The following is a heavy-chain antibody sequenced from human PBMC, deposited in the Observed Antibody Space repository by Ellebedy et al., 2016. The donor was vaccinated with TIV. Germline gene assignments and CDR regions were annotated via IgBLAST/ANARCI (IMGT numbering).Heavy chain of an antibody. D-gene: IGHD2-15*01. J-gene: IGHJ5*02. Sequence: SVKVSCXASGGTFSSYAISWVRQAPGQGLEWMGGIIPIFGTANYAQKFQGRVTITADESTSTAYMELSSLRSEDTAVYYCARDWRTPGWFDPWGQGTLVTVSS. CDR1: GGTFSSYA. CDR2: IIPIFGTA. CDR3: ARDWRTPGWFDP. V-gene: IGHV1-69*13.